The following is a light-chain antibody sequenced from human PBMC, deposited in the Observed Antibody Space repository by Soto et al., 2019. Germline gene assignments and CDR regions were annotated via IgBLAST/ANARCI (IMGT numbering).Light chain of an antibody. J-gene: IGKJ4*01. CDR1: QTITNTY. V-gene: IGKV3-20*01. Sequence: EIVLTQSPGTLSLSPGERATLSCRASQTITNTYLAWYQQRPGQAPRLLIYGTSNRATGIPDRFSGSGSATDFTLTISRLQPEDFAVYYCQQYHSSPLTFGGGTTVEIK. CDR2: GTS. CDR3: QQYHSSPLT.